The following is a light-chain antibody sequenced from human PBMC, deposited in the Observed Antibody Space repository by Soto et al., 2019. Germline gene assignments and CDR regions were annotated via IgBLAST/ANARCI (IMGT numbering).Light chain of an antibody. V-gene: IGLV2-14*03. CDR2: DVS. CDR3: SSYTTSNTRQIV. Sequence: QSVLTQPASVSGSPGQSINISCTGTSSDVVGYNYVSWYQHHPGKAPKLIIYDVSNRPSGVSNPSSGSKSGNTASLTISGLQPEDEADYYCSSYTTSNTRQIVFGTGTKVTVL. CDR1: SSDVVGYNY. J-gene: IGLJ1*01.